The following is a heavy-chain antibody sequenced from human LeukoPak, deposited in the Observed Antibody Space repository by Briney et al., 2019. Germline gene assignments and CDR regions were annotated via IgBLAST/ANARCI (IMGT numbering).Heavy chain of an antibody. J-gene: IGHJ4*02. CDR2: ISNSDTTI. CDR1: EFTFRSYE. V-gene: IGHV3-48*03. Sequence: GGSLRLSCAASEFTFRSYEMNWVRQAPGKGLEWISYISNSDTTIDYADSVKGRFTISRDNAKNSLYLQMNSLRVEDTAVYYCARDLGYYRADYWGQGTLVTVSS. CDR3: ARDLGYYRADY. D-gene: IGHD1-26*01.